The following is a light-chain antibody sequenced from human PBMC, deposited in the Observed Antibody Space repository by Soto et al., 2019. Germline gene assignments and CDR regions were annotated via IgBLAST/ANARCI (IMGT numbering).Light chain of an antibody. CDR1: QSISSY. CDR2: AAS. Sequence: DIQMTQSPSSLSASVGYRVIITCRASQSISSYLNWYQQKPGRAPKLLIYAASSLQSGVPSRFSGSGSGTDFTLTISSLQPEDFATYYCQQSLSTPITFGQGTRLEIK. CDR3: QQSLSTPIT. J-gene: IGKJ5*01. V-gene: IGKV1-39*01.